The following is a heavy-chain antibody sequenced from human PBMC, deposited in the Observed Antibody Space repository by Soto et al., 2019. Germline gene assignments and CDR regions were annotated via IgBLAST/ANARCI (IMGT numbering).Heavy chain of an antibody. CDR1: GDSIISSDFY. CDR2: IFYLGSS. V-gene: IGHV4-39*01. J-gene: IGHJ5*02. D-gene: IGHD3-3*02. Sequence: SETLSLTCTVSGDSIISSDFYWGWVRQPPGKGLEWIGSIFYLGSSYYNPSLKSRVTMSVDTSKNQFSLRLRSVTAADTALYFCARHSLALRKNNWFDPCGQGIMVTVSS. CDR3: ARHSLALRKNNWFDP.